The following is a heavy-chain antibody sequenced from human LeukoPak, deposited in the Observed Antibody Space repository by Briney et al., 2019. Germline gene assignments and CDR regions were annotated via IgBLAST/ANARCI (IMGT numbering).Heavy chain of an antibody. CDR3: ARGRRLNWDDDPVYDY. CDR2: INLNSGGT. J-gene: IGHJ4*02. Sequence: ASVKVSRKASVYTFTDYFMHWVRQAPGQGLEWMGWINLNSGGTHYTQNLQGRVTVTRDTYISTVYMELSRLRSDDTAVYYCARGRRLNWDDDPVYDYWGQGTLVTVSS. CDR1: VYTFTDYF. V-gene: IGHV1-2*02. D-gene: IGHD1-1*01.